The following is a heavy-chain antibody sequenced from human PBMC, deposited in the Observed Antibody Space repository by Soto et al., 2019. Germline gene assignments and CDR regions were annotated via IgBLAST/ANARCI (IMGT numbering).Heavy chain of an antibody. D-gene: IGHD3-22*01. J-gene: IGHJ4*02. CDR2: ISGSGGST. CDR1: GFTFSSYA. V-gene: IGHV3-23*01. Sequence: GGSLRLSCAASGFTFSSYAMSWVRQAPGKGLEWDSAISGSGGSTYYADSVKGRFTISRDNSKNTLYLQMNSLRAEDTAVYYCASTYYYDSSGYPPYFDYWGQGTLVTVSS. CDR3: ASTYYYDSSGYPPYFDY.